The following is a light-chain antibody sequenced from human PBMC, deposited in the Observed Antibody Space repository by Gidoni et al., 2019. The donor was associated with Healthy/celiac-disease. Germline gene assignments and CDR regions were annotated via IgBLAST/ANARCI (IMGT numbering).Light chain of an antibody. Sequence: QSLPTQPPSVSGAPGQRVTISCTGSSSNIGAGYDVHWYQQLPGTAPKLLIYGNSNRPSGVPDRFAGSKSGTSASLAITGLQAEDEADYYCQSYDSSLSGWVFGGGTKLTVL. CDR2: GNS. J-gene: IGLJ3*02. V-gene: IGLV1-40*01. CDR3: QSYDSSLSGWV. CDR1: SSNIGAGYD.